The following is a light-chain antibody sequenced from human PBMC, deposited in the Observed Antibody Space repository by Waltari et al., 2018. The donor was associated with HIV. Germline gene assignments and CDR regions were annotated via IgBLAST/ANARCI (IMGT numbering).Light chain of an antibody. J-gene: IGLJ2*01. CDR2: EVS. Sequence: QSALTQPASVSGSPGQSITISCTGTSSDVGGYNLVSWYQQHPGKAPKLIIYEVSKRPSGVSNRFSGSKSCNTASLTISGLQAEDEADYYCCAYAGSTTYVIFGGGTKLTVL. CDR1: SSDVGGYNL. CDR3: CAYAGSTTYVI. V-gene: IGLV2-23*02.